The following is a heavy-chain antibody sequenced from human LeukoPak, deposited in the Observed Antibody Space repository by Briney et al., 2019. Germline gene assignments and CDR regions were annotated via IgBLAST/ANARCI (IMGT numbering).Heavy chain of an antibody. V-gene: IGHV1-69*13. CDR3: ARDGLWFGELFYN. J-gene: IGHJ4*02. CDR1: GGTFSSYA. Sequence: GASVKVSCKASGGTFSSYAISWVRQAPRQGLEWMGGIIPIFGTANYAQKFQGRVTITADESTSTAYMELSSLRSEDTAVYYCARDGLWFGELFYNWGQGTLVTVFS. CDR2: IIPIFGTA. D-gene: IGHD3-10*01.